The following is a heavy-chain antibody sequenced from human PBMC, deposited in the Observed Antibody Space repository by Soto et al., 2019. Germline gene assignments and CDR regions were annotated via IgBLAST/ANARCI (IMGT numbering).Heavy chain of an antibody. CDR1: GFSFSTSGVG. J-gene: IGHJ4*02. V-gene: IGHV2-5*02. CDR2: IYGDDDK. D-gene: IGHD2-21*01. Sequence: QITLKESGPTLVKPTQTLTLTCTFSGFSFSTSGVGVGWIRQPPGKALEWLALIYGDDDKRYSPSLKSRLTILHATPKNQVDLTLTDMDPVDTAPSYCAHSQIGSPGVWWGQGTLVTVSS. CDR3: AHSQIGSPGVW.